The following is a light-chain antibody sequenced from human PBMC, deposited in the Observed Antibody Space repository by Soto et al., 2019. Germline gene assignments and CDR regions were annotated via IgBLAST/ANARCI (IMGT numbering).Light chain of an antibody. V-gene: IGLV2-23*01. CDR2: EGS. CDR3: CSYAGSRYYV. CDR1: SSDVGSYNL. J-gene: IGLJ1*01. Sequence: XSALTQPASVSGSLGQSITISCTGTSSDVGSYNLVSWYQQHPGKAPKLMIYEGSKRPSGVSNRFSGSKSGNTASLTISGLQAEDEADYYCCSYAGSRYYVFGTGTKVTVL.